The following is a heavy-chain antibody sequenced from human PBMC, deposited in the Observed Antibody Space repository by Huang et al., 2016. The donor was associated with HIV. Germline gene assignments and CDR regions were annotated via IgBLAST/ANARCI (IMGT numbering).Heavy chain of an antibody. D-gene: IGHD6-19*01. CDR2: VYDSGTT. V-gene: IGHV4-59*02. CDR1: GDSVSSHY. J-gene: IGHJ5*02. CDR3: VRDQGRLAVGGIDNWFDP. Sequence: QVRLQESGPGLVKPSETLSLSCTVSGDSVSSHYWGWIRHPPGKGLEWSGTVYDSGTTKYHPRLKSRITISVDTSKNGFSLNITSVSAADTAMYFCVRDQGRLAVGGIDNWFDPWGQGALVTVSS.